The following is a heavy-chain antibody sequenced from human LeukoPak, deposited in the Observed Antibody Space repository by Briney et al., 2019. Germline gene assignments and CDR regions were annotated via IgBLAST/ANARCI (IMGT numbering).Heavy chain of an antibody. CDR2: INPSGGST. CDR3: ARMKIVVVTANGTTYYYYMDV. Sequence: GASVKVSCKASGYTFTSYYMHWVRQAPGHWLEWMGIINPSGGSTSYAQKFQGRVTMTRDTSTGTVYMELSSLRYEDTAVYYCARMKIVVVTANGTTYYYYMDVWGKGTTVTISS. CDR1: GYTFTSYY. V-gene: IGHV1-46*01. D-gene: IGHD2-21*02. J-gene: IGHJ6*03.